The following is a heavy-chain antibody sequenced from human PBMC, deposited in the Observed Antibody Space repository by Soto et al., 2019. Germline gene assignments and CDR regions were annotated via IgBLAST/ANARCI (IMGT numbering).Heavy chain of an antibody. V-gene: IGHV4-4*07. CDR2: IYSSRST. CDR3: ARSSHKESWFDP. CDR1: NGSISNFY. Sequence: QVQLQESGPGLVKPSETLSLSCTVSNGSISNFYWNWIRHPAGKGLEWIGRIYSSRSTNLSPSLRRRVGMTVDTSQIQFSLKLNSVTAAGTAVYYCARSSHKESWFDPWGQGTQVTVSS. D-gene: IGHD6-13*01. J-gene: IGHJ5*02.